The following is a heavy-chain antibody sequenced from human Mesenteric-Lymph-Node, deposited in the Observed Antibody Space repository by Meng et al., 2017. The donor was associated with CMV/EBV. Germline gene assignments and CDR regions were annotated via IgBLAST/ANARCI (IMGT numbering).Heavy chain of an antibody. CDR3: ALLGYCSSTSCSNNWFDP. CDR1: GSFSGYD. CDR2: INHSGST. D-gene: IGHD2-2*01. V-gene: IGHV4-34*01. Sequence: GSFSGYDWSWIRQPPGKGLEWIGEINHSGSTNYNPSLKSRVTISVDTSKNQFSLKLSSVTAADTAVYYCALLGYCSSTSCSNNWFDPWGQGTLVTVSS. J-gene: IGHJ5*02.